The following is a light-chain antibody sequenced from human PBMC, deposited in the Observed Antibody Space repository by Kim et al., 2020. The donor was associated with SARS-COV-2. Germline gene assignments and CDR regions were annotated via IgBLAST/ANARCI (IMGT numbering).Light chain of an antibody. CDR1: HVGEQY. CDR2: QDS. CDR3: QAWDSSTAGGV. Sequence: PGSPSVLTFSGDHVGEQYAGWYLQKPAQSPVLVIYQDSKRPSGIPERFSGSNSGNTATLTISGTQAMDEADYYCQAWDSSTAGGVFGGGSQLTVL. J-gene: IGLJ2*01. V-gene: IGLV3-1*01.